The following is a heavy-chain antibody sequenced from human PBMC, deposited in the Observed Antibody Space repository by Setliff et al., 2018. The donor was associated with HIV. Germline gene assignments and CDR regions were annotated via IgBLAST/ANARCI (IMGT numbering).Heavy chain of an antibody. CDR1: GGSISSGGFY. D-gene: IGHD2-21*02. V-gene: IGHV4-31*03. J-gene: IGHJ4*02. CDR2: IYNTGIT. Sequence: SETLSLTCTVTGGSISSGGFYWTWIRQHPGKGLEWIGYIYNTGITNYNPSLKSRVTISVDTSQNQFSLKLTSVTAADTAVYYCARLSGDYYYFDYWGQGTLATVSS. CDR3: ARLSGDYYYFDY.